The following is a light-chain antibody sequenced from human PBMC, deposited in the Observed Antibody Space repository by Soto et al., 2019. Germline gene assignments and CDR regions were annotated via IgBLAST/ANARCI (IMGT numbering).Light chain of an antibody. CDR3: QSYDNSLSGSEV. CDR1: SSNIGAGYD. Sequence: QSVLTQPPSVSGAPGQRVTISYTGSSSNIGAGYDVHWYQQLPGAAPTLLIFGIFNRPSGVSERFSGSRSGASASLAIAGLQAEDEADYYCQSYDNSLSGSEVFGTGTKVTVL. J-gene: IGLJ1*01. V-gene: IGLV1-40*01. CDR2: GIF.